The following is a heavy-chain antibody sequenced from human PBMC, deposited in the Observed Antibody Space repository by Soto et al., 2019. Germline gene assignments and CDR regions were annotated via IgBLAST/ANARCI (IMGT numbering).Heavy chain of an antibody. J-gene: IGHJ4*02. Sequence: GGSLRLSCAASGFTFSSYGMHWVLQAPGKGLEWVAVISYDGSNKYYADSVKGRFTISRDNSKNTLYLQMNSLRAEDTAVYYCAKSKGPRGSHFDYWGQGTLVTVSS. CDR3: AKSKGPRGSHFDY. CDR1: GFTFSSYG. CDR2: ISYDGSNK. V-gene: IGHV3-30*18. D-gene: IGHD5-12*01.